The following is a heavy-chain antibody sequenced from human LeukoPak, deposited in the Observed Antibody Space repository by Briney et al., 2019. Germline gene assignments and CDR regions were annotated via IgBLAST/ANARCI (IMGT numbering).Heavy chain of an antibody. Sequence: GGSLRLSCAASGFIFSNYGMHWVRQAPGKGLEWVAFIRYDESNKFYADSVKGRFTISRDKSKNILFLQLNSLRAEDTVVYYCATMQWLEGVDWFDPWGQGTLVTVSS. CDR3: ATMQWLEGVDWFDP. CDR1: GFIFSNYG. CDR2: IRYDESNK. V-gene: IGHV3-30*02. D-gene: IGHD6-19*01. J-gene: IGHJ5*02.